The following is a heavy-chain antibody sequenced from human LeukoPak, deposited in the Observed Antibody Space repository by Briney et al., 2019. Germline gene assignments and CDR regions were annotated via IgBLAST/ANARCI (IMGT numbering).Heavy chain of an antibody. V-gene: IGHV4-39*01. D-gene: IGHD5-12*01. CDR3: ARGNSGYDYFDY. CDR1: GGSISSYY. Sequence: SETLSLTCTVSGGSISSYYWGWIRQPPGKGLEWIGSIYYSGSTYYNPSLKSRVTISVDTSKNQFSLKLSSVTAADTAVYYCARGNSGYDYFDYWGQGTLVTVSS. J-gene: IGHJ4*02. CDR2: IYYSGST.